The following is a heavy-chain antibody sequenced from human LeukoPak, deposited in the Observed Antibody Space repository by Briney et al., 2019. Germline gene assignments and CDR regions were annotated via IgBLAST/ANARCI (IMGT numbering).Heavy chain of an antibody. CDR3: ARDRAGGSSHYYYYGMDV. D-gene: IGHD1-26*01. Sequence: ASVKVTCKASGGTFSSYAISWVREAPVHVLEWMGIINPSGGSTSYAQKFQGRVTMTRDTSTSTVYMELSSLRSEDTAVYYCARDRAGGSSHYYYYGMDVWGQGTTVTVSS. J-gene: IGHJ6*02. V-gene: IGHV1-46*01. CDR1: GGTFSSYA. CDR2: INPSGGST.